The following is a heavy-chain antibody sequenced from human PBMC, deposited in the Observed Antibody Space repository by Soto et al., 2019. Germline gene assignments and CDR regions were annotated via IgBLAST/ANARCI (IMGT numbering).Heavy chain of an antibody. J-gene: IGHJ4*02. V-gene: IGHV1-18*01. CDR3: VAYLVQAKFDN. Sequence: ASVKVSCKASGYTFTSYGISXVRQAPGQGLEWMGWISAYNGNTNYAQKLQGRFTVSRDNSKNTLYLHMSSLRAEDRAIYYCVAYLVQAKFDNWGQGTLVTVSS. CDR2: ISAYNGNT. D-gene: IGHD3-10*01. CDR1: GYTFTSYG.